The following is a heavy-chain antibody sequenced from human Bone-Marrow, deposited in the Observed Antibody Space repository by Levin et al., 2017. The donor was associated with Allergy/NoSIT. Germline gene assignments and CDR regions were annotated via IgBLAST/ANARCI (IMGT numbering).Heavy chain of an antibody. CDR2: IYYSGNT. D-gene: IGHD5-12*01. V-gene: IGHV4-59*12. CDR1: GGSISNYY. Sequence: ASETLSLTCTVSGGSISNYYWSWIRQPPGKGLEWIGYIYYSGNTYYNPSLKRRLSISVDTSRNQFSLKLSSVTAADTAVYYCARDTGYDLDSWGQGILVTVSS. CDR3: ARDTGYDLDS. J-gene: IGHJ4*02.